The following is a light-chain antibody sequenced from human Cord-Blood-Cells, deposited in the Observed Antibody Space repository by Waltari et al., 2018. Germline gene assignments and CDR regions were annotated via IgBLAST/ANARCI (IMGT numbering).Light chain of an antibody. CDR1: QSVSSSY. J-gene: IGKJ2*01. CDR2: GAS. V-gene: IGKV3-20*01. Sequence: TQSPGTLSLSPGERATLSCRASQSVSSSYLAWYQQNPGQAPRLLIYGASSRATGIPDRFSGTGSGQDFTLTISRLGPEDFAVYYCQQYGSSPYTFGQGTKLEIK. CDR3: QQYGSSPYT.